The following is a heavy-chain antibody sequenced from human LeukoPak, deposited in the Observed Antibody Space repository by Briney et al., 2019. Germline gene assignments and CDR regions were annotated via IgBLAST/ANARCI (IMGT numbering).Heavy chain of an antibody. V-gene: IGHV3-23*01. CDR3: AKDSGTYYKAFDY. D-gene: IGHD1-26*01. CDR1: GFTFSSYA. Sequence: GSLRLSCAASGFTFSSYAMSWVRQAPGKGLEWVSTINAAGGSTYYADSVKGRLTISRDNSKNTLYLQMNSLRAEDTAVYSCAKDSGTYYKAFDYWGQGILVTVSS. CDR2: INAAGGST. J-gene: IGHJ4*02.